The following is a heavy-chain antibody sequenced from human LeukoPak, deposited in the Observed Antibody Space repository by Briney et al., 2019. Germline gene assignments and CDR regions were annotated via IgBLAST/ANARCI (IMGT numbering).Heavy chain of an antibody. Sequence: SETLSLTCTVSGGNISSGGYYWSWIRQHPGKGLEWIGYISYNGNTYYNPSLKTRLTISVDTSQNQFCLNVSSVTAADTAVYYCARVDLSMVRGVQDWGQGTLVTVSS. J-gene: IGHJ4*02. D-gene: IGHD3-10*01. CDR3: ARVDLSMVRGVQD. CDR1: GGNISSGGYY. CDR2: ISYNGNT. V-gene: IGHV4-31*03.